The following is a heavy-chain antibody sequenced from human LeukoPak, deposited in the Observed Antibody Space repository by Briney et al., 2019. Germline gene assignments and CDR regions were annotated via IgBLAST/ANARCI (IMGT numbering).Heavy chain of an antibody. CDR1: GGSISKEC. J-gene: IGHJ4*02. CDR2: IYYSGST. V-gene: IGHV4-59*08. CDR3: ARHSSSWPDYFDY. Sequence: SDILCLTRALDGGSISKECRSWWRQPPEKRLEWIGYIYYSGSTNYNPSLKSRVTISVDTSKNQFSLKLSSVTAADTAVYYCARHSSSWPDYFDYWGQGTLVTVSS. D-gene: IGHD6-13*01.